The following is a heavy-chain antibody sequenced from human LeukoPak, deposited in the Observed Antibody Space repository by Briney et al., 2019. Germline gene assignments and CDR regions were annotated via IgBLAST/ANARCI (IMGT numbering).Heavy chain of an antibody. CDR3: AKDHMSSPVTYGYSFDS. CDR1: GFTFSNYG. D-gene: IGHD5-18*01. V-gene: IGHV3-23*01. CDR2: ISGSAAST. Sequence: PGGTLRLSCAASGFTFSNYGMSWVRQAPGKGLEWVSAISGSAASTYFGDSVKGRFTISRDNSKNTLYLQMSSLRAEDTAVYYCAKDHMSSPVTYGYSFDSWGQGTLVTVSS. J-gene: IGHJ4*02.